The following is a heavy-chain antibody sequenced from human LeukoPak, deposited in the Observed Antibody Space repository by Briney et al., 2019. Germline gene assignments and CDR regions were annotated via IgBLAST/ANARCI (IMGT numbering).Heavy chain of an antibody. J-gene: IGHJ1*01. Sequence: GASVKVSCKASGGTFSSYAISWVRQAPGQGLEWMGGIIPIFGTANYAQKFQGRVTITTDESTSTAHMELSSLRSEDTAVYYCARADCSSTSCYTKRQATEYFQHWGQGTLVTVSS. CDR1: GGTFSSYA. CDR3: ARADCSSTSCYTKRQATEYFQH. CDR2: IIPIFGTA. D-gene: IGHD2-2*01. V-gene: IGHV1-69*05.